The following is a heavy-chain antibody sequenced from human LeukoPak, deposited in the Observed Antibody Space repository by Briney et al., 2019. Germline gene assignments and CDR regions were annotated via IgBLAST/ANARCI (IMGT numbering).Heavy chain of an antibody. D-gene: IGHD1-26*01. CDR1: GYTFTVYY. CDR2: INPNSGGT. Sequence: ASVKVSCKASGYTFTVYYMHWVRQAPGPGPEWMAWINPNSGGTTYAQKFQGRVTVTRDTSISTAYMELNSLTSDDTAVYYCAREGTGGSWAGYWGQGTLVTVSS. J-gene: IGHJ4*02. CDR3: AREGTGGSWAGY. V-gene: IGHV1-2*02.